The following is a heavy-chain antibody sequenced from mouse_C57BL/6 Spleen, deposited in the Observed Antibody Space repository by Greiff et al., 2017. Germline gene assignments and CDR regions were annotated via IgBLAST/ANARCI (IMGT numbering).Heavy chain of an antibody. CDR3: ARRARNYYAMDY. J-gene: IGHJ4*01. CDR1: GYTFTSYW. CDR2: IYPGSGST. D-gene: IGHD3-3*01. V-gene: IGHV1-55*01. Sequence: VQLQESGAELVKPGASVKMSCKASGYTFTSYWLTWVKQRPGQGLEWIGDIYPGSGSTNYNEKFKSKATLTVDTSSSTAYMQLSSLTSEDSAVYYCARRARNYYAMDYWGQGTSVTVSS.